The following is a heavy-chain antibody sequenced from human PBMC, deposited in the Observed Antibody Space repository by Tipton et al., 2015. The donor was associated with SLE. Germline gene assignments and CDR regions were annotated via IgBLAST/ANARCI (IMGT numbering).Heavy chain of an antibody. CDR1: GFSFADDT. V-gene: IGHV3-43*01. CDR3: AKGGSSTWSDYYYYMDV. D-gene: IGHD6-13*01. Sequence: SLRLSCAASGFSFADDTMHWVRQAPGKGLEWVSLISWEGGTTSYADSVKGRFTISRDNSKNSLYLQMNSLRTEDTASYYCAKGGSSTWSDYYYYMDVWGKGTTVTVSS. CDR2: ISWEGGTT. J-gene: IGHJ6*03.